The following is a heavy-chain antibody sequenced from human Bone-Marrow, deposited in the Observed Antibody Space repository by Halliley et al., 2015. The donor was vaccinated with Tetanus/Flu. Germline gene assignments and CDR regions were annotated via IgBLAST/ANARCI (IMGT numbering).Heavy chain of an antibody. Sequence: QLVQSGAEVKKPGESLKISCKGSGYSFISYWIGWVRQMPGKGLEWMGIIYPGDSDTRYNPSFEGQVTISVDMSISTAYLQWSSRKASDSAMYYWGRHPGGPLTVGTTTKYYHYGIDGWGLGTTVTVPS. CDR2: IYPGDSDT. CDR1: GYSFISYW. J-gene: IGHJ6*02. V-gene: IGHV5-51*01. D-gene: IGHD1-26*01. CDR3: GRHPGGPLTVGTTTKYYHYGIDG.